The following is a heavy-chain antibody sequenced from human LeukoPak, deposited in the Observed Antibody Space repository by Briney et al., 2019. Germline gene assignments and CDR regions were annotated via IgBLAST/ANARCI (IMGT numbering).Heavy chain of an antibody. J-gene: IGHJ6*03. D-gene: IGHD2-2*01. CDR3: ARLPGCSSTSCYHNSDYYYYMDV. CDR1: GYSFTSYW. V-gene: IGHV5-51*01. Sequence: GESLKISCKGSGYSFTSYWIGWVRQVPGKGLEWMGIIYPGDSDTRYSPSLQGQVTISADKSISIAYLQWSSLKASDTAMYYCARLPGCSSTSCYHNSDYYYYMDVWGKGTTVTVSS. CDR2: IYPGDSDT.